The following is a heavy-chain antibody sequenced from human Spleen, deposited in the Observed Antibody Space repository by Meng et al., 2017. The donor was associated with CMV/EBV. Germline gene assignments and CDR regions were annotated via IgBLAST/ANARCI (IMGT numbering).Heavy chain of an antibody. V-gene: IGHV1-69*04. Sequence: SVKVSCKASGGTFSSYTISWVRQAPGQGLEWMGRIIPILGIANYAQKFQGRVTITRNTSISTAYMELSSLRSEDTAVYYCARDGAAAGRGVQDYWGQGTLVTVSS. CDR2: IIPILGIA. CDR3: ARDGAAAGRGVQDY. D-gene: IGHD6-13*01. J-gene: IGHJ4*02. CDR1: GGTFSSYT.